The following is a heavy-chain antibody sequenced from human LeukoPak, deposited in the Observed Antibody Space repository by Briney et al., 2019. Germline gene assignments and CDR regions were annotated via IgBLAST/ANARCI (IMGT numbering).Heavy chain of an antibody. CDR3: ASLVAGGN. D-gene: IGHD6-19*01. Sequence: WASVKVSCKASGGTFSSYAISWVRQAPGQGLEWMGGIIPIFGTANYAQKFQCRVTITADESTSTAYMELSSLRSEDTAVYYCASLVAGGNWGQGTLVTVSS. CDR1: GGTFSSYA. V-gene: IGHV1-69*13. J-gene: IGHJ4*02. CDR2: IIPIFGTA.